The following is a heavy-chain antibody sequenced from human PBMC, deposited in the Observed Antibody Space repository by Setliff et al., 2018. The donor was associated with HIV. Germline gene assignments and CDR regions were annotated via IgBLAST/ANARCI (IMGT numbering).Heavy chain of an antibody. CDR2: INPNSGGT. D-gene: IGHD1-26*01. CDR1: GFTFSNCS. V-gene: IGHV1-2*02. J-gene: IGHJ4*02. Sequence: ASVTVSCKASGFTFSNCSIRWVRQAPGQGLEWMGWINPNSGGTNYAQKFQGRVIMTRDTSFSTAYMELSSLKSDDTAVYYFARVLFKVNSGTYYELGYWGQGTLVTVSS. CDR3: ARVLFKVNSGTYYELGY.